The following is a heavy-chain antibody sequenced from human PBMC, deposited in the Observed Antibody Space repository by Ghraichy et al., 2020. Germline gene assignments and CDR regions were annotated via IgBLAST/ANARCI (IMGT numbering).Heavy chain of an antibody. Sequence: SETLSLTCAVYGGSFSGYYWSWIRQPPGKGLEWIGEINHSGSTNYNPSLKSRVTISVDTSKNQFSLKLSSVTAADTAVYYCARGRGQSTLGMDVWGQGTTVTVSS. CDR3: ARGRGQSTLGMDV. CDR1: GGSFSGYY. J-gene: IGHJ6*02. V-gene: IGHV4-34*01. D-gene: IGHD3-10*01. CDR2: INHSGST.